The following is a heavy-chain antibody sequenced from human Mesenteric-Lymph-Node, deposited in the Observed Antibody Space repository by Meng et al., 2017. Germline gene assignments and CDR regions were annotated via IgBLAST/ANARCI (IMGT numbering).Heavy chain of an antibody. CDR1: GFTFSSYG. V-gene: IGHV3-21*01. Sequence: GESLKISCAASGFTFSSYGMHWVRQAPGKGLEWVSSISVSSSSIYYADSVKGRFTISRDNAKNSLYLQMNSLRAEDTAVYYCARTRGSTFPSSWFDPWGQGTLVTVSS. CDR3: ARTRGSTFPSSWFDP. CDR2: ISVSSSSI. D-gene: IGHD3-16*01. J-gene: IGHJ5*02.